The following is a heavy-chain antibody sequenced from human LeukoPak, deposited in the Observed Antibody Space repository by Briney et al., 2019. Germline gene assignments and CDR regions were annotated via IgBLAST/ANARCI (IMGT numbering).Heavy chain of an antibody. Sequence: GGSLRLSCAASGFTFSSYSMNWVRQAPGKGLEWVSSISSSSSYIYYADSVKGRFTISRDNAKNSLYLQMNSLRAEDTAVYYCARDSDSVMVVAATLDYWGQGTLVTVSS. J-gene: IGHJ4*02. CDR1: GFTFSSYS. D-gene: IGHD2-15*01. CDR2: ISSSSSYI. CDR3: ARDSDSVMVVAATLDY. V-gene: IGHV3-21*01.